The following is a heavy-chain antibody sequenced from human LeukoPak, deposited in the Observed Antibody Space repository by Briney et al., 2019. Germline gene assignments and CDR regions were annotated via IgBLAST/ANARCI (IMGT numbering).Heavy chain of an antibody. CDR3: ARGQHPISYLLDY. J-gene: IGHJ4*02. CDR1: GFTFSSYA. V-gene: IGHV3-30*01. D-gene: IGHD3-16*02. Sequence: GGSLRLSCAASGFTFSSYAMHWVRQAPGKGLEWVAVISYDGSNKYYADSVKGGFTISRDNSKNTLYLQMNSLRAEDTAVYYCARGQHPISYLLDYWGQGTLVTVSS. CDR2: ISYDGSNK.